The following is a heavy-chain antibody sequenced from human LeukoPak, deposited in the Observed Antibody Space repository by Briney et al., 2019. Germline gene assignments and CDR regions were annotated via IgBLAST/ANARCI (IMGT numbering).Heavy chain of an antibody. CDR1: GGSISSYY. V-gene: IGHV4-59*08. Sequence: SETLSLTCTVSGGSISSYYWSWIRQPPGKGLEWIGYIYYSGSTNYNPSLKSRVTISVDTSKNQFSLKLSSVTAADTAVYYCARSQWFGELFALRYWGQGTLVTVSS. CDR3: ARSQWFGELFALRY. J-gene: IGHJ4*02. D-gene: IGHD3-10*01. CDR2: IYYSGST.